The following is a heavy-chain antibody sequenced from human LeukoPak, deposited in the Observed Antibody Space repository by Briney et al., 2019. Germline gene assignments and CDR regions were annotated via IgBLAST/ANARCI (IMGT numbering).Heavy chain of an antibody. V-gene: IGHV4-39*01. CDR1: GGSISSSLYH. D-gene: IGHD1-1*01. CDR3: ARQIVGTSWNYYYSYIDV. Sequence: SETLSLTCSVSGGSISSSLYHWGWLRQPPGKRLEWIGNVFHSGNTYSSPSLQSRVAFSVDTSKNQFSLKLTSVTATDTAVYYCARQIVGTSWNYYYSYIDVWGKGTSVSVSS. J-gene: IGHJ6*03. CDR2: VFHSGNT.